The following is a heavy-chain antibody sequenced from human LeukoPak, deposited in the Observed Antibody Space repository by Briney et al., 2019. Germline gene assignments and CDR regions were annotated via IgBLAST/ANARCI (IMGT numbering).Heavy chain of an antibody. Sequence: PGGSLRPSCAASGFTFSSYAMHWVRQAPGKGLEWVAVISYDGSNKYYADSVKGRFTISRDNSKNTLYLQMNSLRAEDTAVYYCARGCSSGWYYFDYWGQGTLVTVSS. D-gene: IGHD6-19*01. V-gene: IGHV3-30-3*01. CDR2: ISYDGSNK. CDR1: GFTFSSYA. J-gene: IGHJ4*02. CDR3: ARGCSSGWYYFDY.